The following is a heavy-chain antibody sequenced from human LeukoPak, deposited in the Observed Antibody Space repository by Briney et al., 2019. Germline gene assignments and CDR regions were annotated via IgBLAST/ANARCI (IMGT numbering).Heavy chain of an antibody. CDR1: GFTVSSNY. V-gene: IGHV3-66*01. CDR3: ARDKGSGRGEKYYFDY. J-gene: IGHJ4*02. Sequence: GGSLRLSCAASGFTVSSNYMSWVRQAPGKGLEWVSVIYSGGSTYYADSVKGRFTISRHISQNTLYLQMNSLRAEDTAVYYCARDKGSGRGEKYYFDYWGQGTLVTVSS. CDR2: IYSGGST. D-gene: IGHD6-25*01.